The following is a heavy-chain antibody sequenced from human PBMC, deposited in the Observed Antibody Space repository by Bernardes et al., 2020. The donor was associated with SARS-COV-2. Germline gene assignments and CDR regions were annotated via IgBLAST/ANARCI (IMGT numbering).Heavy chain of an antibody. CDR1: GGSISAYY. J-gene: IGHJ4*02. CDR2: LYYTGST. CDR3: ARGFDY. Sequence: ETLSLIRTVSGGSISAYYWSWFRQPPGKGLEWIGYLYYTGSTNYNPSLQSRVTISVDTSKNQFSLKLSSVTAADTAVYYCARGFDYWGQGILVTVSS. V-gene: IGHV4-59*01.